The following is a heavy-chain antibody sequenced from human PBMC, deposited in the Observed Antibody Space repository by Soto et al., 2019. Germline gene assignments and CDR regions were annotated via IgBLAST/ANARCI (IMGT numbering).Heavy chain of an antibody. CDR1: GFTFSSYW. Sequence: GGSLRLSCAASGFTFSSYWMSWVRQAPGKGLEWVGNIKEDGSEKYYVDSVKGRFTISRDNARNSLYLQMNSLRAEDTAVYYCASAEYYYDSSGWYYWGQGTLVTVSS. CDR3: ASAEYYYDSSGWYY. D-gene: IGHD3-22*01. CDR2: IKEDGSEK. V-gene: IGHV3-7*01. J-gene: IGHJ4*02.